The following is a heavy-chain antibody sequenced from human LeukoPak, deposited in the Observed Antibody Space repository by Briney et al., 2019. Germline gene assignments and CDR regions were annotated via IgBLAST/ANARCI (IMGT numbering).Heavy chain of an antibody. CDR2: INPRSGDK. V-gene: IGHV1-2*02. Sequence: ASVKVSCKASGYTFTGYYIHWARQAPGQGLEWMRWINPRSGDKNYAQKFQGRVTMTRDTSSSTAYMELSSLRSDDTAVYYCARRYCSSTNCYTPGFDPWGQGTLVTVSS. CDR3: ARRYCSSTNCYTPGFDP. J-gene: IGHJ5*02. D-gene: IGHD2-2*02. CDR1: GYTFTGYY.